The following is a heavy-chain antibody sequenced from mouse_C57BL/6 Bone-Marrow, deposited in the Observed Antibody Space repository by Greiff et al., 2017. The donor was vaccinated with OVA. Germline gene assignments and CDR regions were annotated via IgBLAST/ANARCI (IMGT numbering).Heavy chain of an antibody. CDR2: IYPGDGDT. D-gene: IGHD2-5*01. V-gene: IGHV1-82*01. CDR1: GYAFSSSW. Sequence: VQLQQSGPELVKPGASVKISCKASGYAFSSSWMNWVKQRPGKGLEWIGRIYPGDGDTNYNGKFKGKATLTADKSSSTAYMQLSSLTSEDSAVYFCARESNPDYWGQGTTLTVSS. J-gene: IGHJ2*01. CDR3: ARESNPDY.